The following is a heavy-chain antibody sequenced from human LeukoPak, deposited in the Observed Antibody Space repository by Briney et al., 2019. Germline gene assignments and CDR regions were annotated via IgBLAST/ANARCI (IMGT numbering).Heavy chain of an antibody. D-gene: IGHD2-15*01. CDR1: GFTFSTYG. CDR3: ASGSGYCSGGSCSDY. V-gene: IGHV3-30*02. Sequence: GGSLRLSCAASGFTFSTYGMHWVRQAPGKGLEWVAFIRYDGSNKDYADSVKGRFTISRDNSKNTLYLQMNSLRAEDTAVYYCASGSGYCSGGSCSDYWGQGTLVTVSS. CDR2: IRYDGSNK. J-gene: IGHJ4*02.